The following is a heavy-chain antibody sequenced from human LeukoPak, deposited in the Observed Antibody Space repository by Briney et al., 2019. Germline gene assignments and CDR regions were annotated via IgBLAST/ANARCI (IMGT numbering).Heavy chain of an antibody. V-gene: IGHV4-39*07. J-gene: IGHJ3*02. CDR1: GGSISSSSYY. D-gene: IGHD3-22*01. CDR2: IYYSGST. Sequence: PSETLSLTCTVSGGSISSSSYYWGWIRQPPGKGLEWIGSIYYSGSTYYNPSLKSRVTISVDTSKNQFSLKLSSVTAADTAVYYCASDSSGYYFGAFDIWGQGTMVTVSS. CDR3: ASDSSGYYFGAFDI.